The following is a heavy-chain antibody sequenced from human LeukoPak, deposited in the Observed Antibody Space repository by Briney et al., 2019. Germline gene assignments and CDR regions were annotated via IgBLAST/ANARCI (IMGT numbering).Heavy chain of an antibody. D-gene: IGHD6-19*01. CDR1: GDSISSYY. Sequence: PSETLSLTCIASGDSISSYYWNWIRQPPGKGLEWIGYIYYSGGTKYNLSLKSRVTISLDRSKNQFSLKLSSVTAADTAVYYCALGQYSSGWYDSWGQGTPVTVSS. V-gene: IGHV4-59*01. J-gene: IGHJ5*01. CDR2: IYYSGGT. CDR3: ALGQYSSGWYDS.